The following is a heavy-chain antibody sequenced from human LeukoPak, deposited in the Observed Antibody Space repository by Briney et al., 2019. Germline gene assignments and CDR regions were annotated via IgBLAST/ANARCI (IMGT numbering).Heavy chain of an antibody. D-gene: IGHD1-1*01. Sequence: AASVKVSCEASGYTFTDSYMHWVRQAPGQGLEWMGWINPKSGGTNYAQKFQDRVTMTRDTSITTAYMELSSLIYDDTAVYYCSTRELSPPGAWGQGTLVTVSS. J-gene: IGHJ4*02. CDR1: GYTFTDSY. CDR3: STRELSPPGA. V-gene: IGHV1-2*02. CDR2: INPKSGGT.